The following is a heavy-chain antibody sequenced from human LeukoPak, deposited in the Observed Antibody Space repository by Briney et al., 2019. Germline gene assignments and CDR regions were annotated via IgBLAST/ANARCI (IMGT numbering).Heavy chain of an antibody. J-gene: IGHJ4*02. CDR1: GYTFTGYY. CDR3: ARENYDFWSGYYTGGPFDY. Sequence: ASVTVSCKASGYTFTGYYMHWVRQAPGQGLEWMGWINPNSGGTNYAQKFQGRVTMTRDTSISTAYMELSRLRSDDTAVYYCARENYDFWSGYYTGGPFDYWGQGTLVTVSS. CDR2: INPNSGGT. D-gene: IGHD3-3*01. V-gene: IGHV1-2*02.